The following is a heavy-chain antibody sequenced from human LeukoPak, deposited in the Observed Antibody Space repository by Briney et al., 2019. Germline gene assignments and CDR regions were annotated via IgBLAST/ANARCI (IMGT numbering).Heavy chain of an antibody. V-gene: IGHV4-39*01. CDR2: IYYSGST. CDR1: GGSISSSSYY. Sequence: SETLSLTCTVSGGSISSSSYYWGWIRQPPGKGLEWIGSIYYSGSTYYNPSLKSRVTISVDTSKNQFSLKLSSVTAADTAVYYCAGVVVVAATIDYWDQGTLVTVSS. J-gene: IGHJ4*02. D-gene: IGHD2-15*01. CDR3: AGVVVVAATIDY.